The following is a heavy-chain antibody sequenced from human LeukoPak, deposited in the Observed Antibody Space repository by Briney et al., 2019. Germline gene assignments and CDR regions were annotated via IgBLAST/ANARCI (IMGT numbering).Heavy chain of an antibody. V-gene: IGHV3-30*02. CDR3: AKDLMRDRWFGES. CDR2: IRYDGNDE. J-gene: IGHJ5*02. Sequence: PGGSLRLSCAASGFTFSSYWMTWVRQAPGKGLEWVAFIRYDGNDEFYAESVKGRFTISRDTSRNTLYLQMNSLRLEDTAVYYCAKDLMRDRWFGESWGQGTLVTVSS. CDR1: GFTFSSYW. D-gene: IGHD3-10*01.